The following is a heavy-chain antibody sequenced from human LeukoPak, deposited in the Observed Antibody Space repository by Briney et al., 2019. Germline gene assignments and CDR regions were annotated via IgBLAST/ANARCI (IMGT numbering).Heavy chain of an antibody. CDR3: ARHSASTQGTYRHYGDFIDY. J-gene: IGHJ4*02. CDR2: IYYSGGT. CDR1: GGSLSSYY. V-gene: IGHV4-59*08. Sequence: SETLSLTCTVSGGSLSSYYWSWIRQPPGKGLEWIGDIYYSGGTNYNPSLKSRVTISVDTSKNQSSLKLSSVTAADTAVYYCARHSASTQGTYRHYGDFIDYWGQGTLVTVSA. D-gene: IGHD4-17*01.